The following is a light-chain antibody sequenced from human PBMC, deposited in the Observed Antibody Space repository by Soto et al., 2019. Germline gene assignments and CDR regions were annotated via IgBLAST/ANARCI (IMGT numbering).Light chain of an antibody. CDR3: QSYDNSLSITV. Sequence: QSVLTQPPSVSGAPGQRVTISCTGSSSNIGAGYDVHWYQQLPGTAPKVLIYGNSNRPSGVPDRFSGSKSGTSASLAITGLQAEDEADYYCQSYDNSLSITVFGGGTQLTVL. J-gene: IGLJ7*01. CDR1: SSNIGAGYD. CDR2: GNS. V-gene: IGLV1-40*01.